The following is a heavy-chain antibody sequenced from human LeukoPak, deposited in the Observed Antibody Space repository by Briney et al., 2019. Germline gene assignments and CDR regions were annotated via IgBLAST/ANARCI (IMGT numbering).Heavy chain of an antibody. J-gene: IGHJ6*02. CDR2: IYYSGST. CDR1: GGSISSGGYY. D-gene: IGHD3-22*01. CDR3: ARQSHDSSGYPSNGMDV. Sequence: PSETLSLTCTVSGGSISSGGYYWSWIRQHPGKGLEWIGYIYYSGSTYYNPSLKSRVTISVDTSKNQFSLKLSSVTAADTAVYYCARQSHDSSGYPSNGMDVWGQGTTVTVSS. V-gene: IGHV4-39*01.